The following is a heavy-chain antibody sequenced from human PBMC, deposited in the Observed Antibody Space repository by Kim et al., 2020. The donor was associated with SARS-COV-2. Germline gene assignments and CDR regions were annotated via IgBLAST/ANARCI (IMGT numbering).Heavy chain of an antibody. CDR2: T. J-gene: IGHJ4*02. D-gene: IGHD3-10*01. V-gene: IGHV4-39*01. Sequence: TYHTPALMSRVTVSVDTSKNQVSLRLSSGAAADTAVYYCARLHRVYGFDFWGQGTLVTVSS. CDR3: ARLHRVYGFDF.